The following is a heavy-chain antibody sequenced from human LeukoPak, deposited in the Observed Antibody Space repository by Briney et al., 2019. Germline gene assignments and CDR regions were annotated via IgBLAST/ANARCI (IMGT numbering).Heavy chain of an antibody. CDR3: ARQDYDILTGHIDAFDI. V-gene: IGHV4-59*08. CDR2: ISYSGST. J-gene: IGHJ3*02. D-gene: IGHD3-9*01. CDR1: GGSISSDY. Sequence: SETLSLTCTVSGGSISSDYWSWIRQPPGKGLEWIGYISYSGSTNYNPSLKSRVTISIDTSKNQFSLKLRSVTAADTAIYYCARQDYDILTGHIDAFDIWGQGTMVTVSS.